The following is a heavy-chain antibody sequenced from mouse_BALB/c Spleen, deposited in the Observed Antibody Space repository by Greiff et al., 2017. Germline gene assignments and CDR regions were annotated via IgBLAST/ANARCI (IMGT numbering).Heavy chain of an antibody. CDR1: GYTFTSYY. D-gene: IGHD2-1*01. CDR2: IYPGNVNT. CDR3: ASYGNYPAY. Sequence: QVQLQQSGPELVKPGASVRISCKASGYTFTSYYIHWVKQRPGQGLEWIGWIYPGNVNTKYNEKFKGKATLTADKSSSTAYMQLSSLTSEDSAVYFCASYGNYPAYWGQGTLVTVSA. J-gene: IGHJ3*01. V-gene: IGHV1S56*01.